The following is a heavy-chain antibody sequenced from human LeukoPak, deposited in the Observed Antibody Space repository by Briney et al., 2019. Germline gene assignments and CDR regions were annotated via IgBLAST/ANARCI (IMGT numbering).Heavy chain of an antibody. Sequence: GGSLRLSCAASGFTFSTYWMTWVRQAPGMGLAWVATIKQDGSEEYYVDSVKGRFTISRDNTKNSLYLQMNSLRAEDTAVYYCARVERYSYRYWGQGTLVTVSS. CDR1: GFTFSTYW. J-gene: IGHJ4*02. D-gene: IGHD5-18*01. V-gene: IGHV3-7*01. CDR3: ARVERYSYRY. CDR2: IKQDGSEE.